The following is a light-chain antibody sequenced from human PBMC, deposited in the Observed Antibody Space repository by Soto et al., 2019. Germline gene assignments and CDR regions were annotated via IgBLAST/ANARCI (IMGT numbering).Light chain of an antibody. J-gene: IGKJ1*01. CDR2: DAS. V-gene: IGKV1-5*01. CDR3: QHYDSYPWT. CDR1: QSISSW. Sequence: DIQMAQSPSTLSASVGASVPITCRASQSISSWLAWYRQKPGKAPKLLIYDASSLESGVPSRFSGSGSGTEFTLTISSLQPDEFATYYCQHYDSYPWTVGQGTKVDIK.